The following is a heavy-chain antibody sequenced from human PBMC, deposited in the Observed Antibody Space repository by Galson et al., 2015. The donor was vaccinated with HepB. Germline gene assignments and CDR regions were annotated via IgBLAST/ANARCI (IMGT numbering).Heavy chain of an antibody. Sequence: SVKVSCKASGYTFTDYYIHWVRQAPGQGLEWMGWFNPRSGGTNYARKFQGWVTMTRDTSINIAYMELSSLTSDATAVYYCAREAKHHASGTYLSGLDVWGQGTTVTVSS. J-gene: IGHJ6*02. CDR2: FNPRSGGT. CDR1: GYTFTDYY. D-gene: IGHD3-10*01. CDR3: AREAKHHASGTYLSGLDV. V-gene: IGHV1-2*04.